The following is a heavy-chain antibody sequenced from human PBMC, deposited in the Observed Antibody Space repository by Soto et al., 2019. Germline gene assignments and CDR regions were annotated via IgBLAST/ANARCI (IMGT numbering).Heavy chain of an antibody. CDR2: INSDGSST. CDR1: GLTFSSYW. V-gene: IGHV3-74*01. J-gene: IGHJ6*02. Sequence: GSLRLSCAASGLTFSSYWMHWVRQAPGKGLVWVSRINSDGSSTSYADSVKGRFTISRDNAKNSLYLQMNSLRAEDTAVYYCARDSLDPLYYYGMDVWGQGTTVTV. CDR3: ARDSLDPLYYYGMDV.